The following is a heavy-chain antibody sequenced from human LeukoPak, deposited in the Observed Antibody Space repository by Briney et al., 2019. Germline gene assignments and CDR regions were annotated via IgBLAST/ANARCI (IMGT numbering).Heavy chain of an antibody. CDR2: ITGSGVST. D-gene: IGHD3-22*01. CDR1: GFTFTSYA. V-gene: IGHV3-23*01. J-gene: IGHJ4*02. CDR3: AKAGGFYYDSSAYHN. Sequence: TGGSLRLSCAASGFTFTSYAMSGGRQAPGEGLEWVSAITGSGVSTYYADSVKGRFTISRDSSKNALYLQMNSLRAEDTAVYYFAKAGGFYYDSSAYHNWGQGALVTVSS.